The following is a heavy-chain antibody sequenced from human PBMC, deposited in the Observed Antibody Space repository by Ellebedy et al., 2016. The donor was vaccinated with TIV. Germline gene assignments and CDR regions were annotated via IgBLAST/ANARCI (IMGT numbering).Heavy chain of an antibody. CDR3: ARDPGELLPGLADY. Sequence: GGSLRLXCVASGFTFRNYWMHWVRQAPGKGLVWVSRIKSDGSSTTYADSVKGRFTISRDNAKNTLYLQMNSLRAEDTAVYYCARDPGELLPGLADYWGQGTLVTVSS. D-gene: IGHD1-26*01. J-gene: IGHJ4*02. V-gene: IGHV3-74*01. CDR2: IKSDGSST. CDR1: GFTFRNYW.